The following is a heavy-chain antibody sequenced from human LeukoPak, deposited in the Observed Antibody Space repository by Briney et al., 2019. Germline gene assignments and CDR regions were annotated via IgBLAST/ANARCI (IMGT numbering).Heavy chain of an antibody. CDR3: AVVPAAISNWFDP. V-gene: IGHV1-18*04. J-gene: IGHJ5*02. CDR2: ISAYNGNT. Sequence: GASVKVSCKASGYTFTGYYMHWVRQAPGQGLGWMGWISAYNGNTNYAQKLQGRVTMTTDTSTSTAYMELRSLRSDDTAVYYCAVVPAAISNWFDPWGQGTLVTVSS. CDR1: GYTFTGYY. D-gene: IGHD2-2*02.